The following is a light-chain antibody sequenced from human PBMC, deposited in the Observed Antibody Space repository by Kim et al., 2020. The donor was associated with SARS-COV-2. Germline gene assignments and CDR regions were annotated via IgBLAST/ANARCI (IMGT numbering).Light chain of an antibody. J-gene: IGLJ2*01. CDR3: CSYAGSYTLV. Sequence: GXSVNISCTGTSSDVGGYNYVSWYQQPPGKAPKLMIYDVSKRPSGVPDRFSGSKSGNTASLTISGLQAEDEADYYCCSYAGSYTLVFGGGTQLTVL. CDR1: SSDVGGYNY. CDR2: DVS. V-gene: IGLV2-11*01.